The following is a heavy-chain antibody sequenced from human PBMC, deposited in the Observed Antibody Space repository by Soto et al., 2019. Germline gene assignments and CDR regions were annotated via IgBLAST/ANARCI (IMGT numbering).Heavy chain of an antibody. D-gene: IGHD6-19*01. V-gene: IGHV3-30-3*01. CDR2: ISYDGSNK. J-gene: IGHJ6*04. Sequence: GGSLRLSCAASGFTFSSYAMHWVRQAPGKGLEWVAVISYDGSNKYYADSVKGRFTISRDNSKNTLYLQMNSLRAEDTAVYYCARTRSGWYLSLVAYYYGMDVWGKGTTVTAS. CDR3: ARTRSGWYLSLVAYYYGMDV. CDR1: GFTFSSYA.